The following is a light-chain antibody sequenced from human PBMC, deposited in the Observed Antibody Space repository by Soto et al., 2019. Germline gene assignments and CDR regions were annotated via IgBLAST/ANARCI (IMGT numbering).Light chain of an antibody. CDR3: SSYSAYTTLGV. CDR2: GVS. V-gene: IGLV2-14*01. CDR1: ASDIGNYNY. Sequence: QSALTQPASVSGSPGQSITISCSGTASDIGNYNYVSWYQVHPGKAPKLLIYGVSNRPSGVSNRFSGSKSGNAASLTISGLQAEDEADYYCSSYSAYTTLGVFGGGTKLTVL. J-gene: IGLJ3*02.